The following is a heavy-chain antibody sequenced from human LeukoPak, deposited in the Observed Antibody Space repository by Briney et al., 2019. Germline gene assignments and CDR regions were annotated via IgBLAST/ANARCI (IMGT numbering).Heavy chain of an antibody. V-gene: IGHV4-31*03. CDR1: GGSISSGGYY. Sequence: SQTLSLTCTVCGGSISSGGYYWSWIRQHPGKDLEWIGYIHYNGNTYYNPSLKSRVTISVDTSKNQFSLKLSSVTAADTAVFYCARGAMGGANWFDPWGQGTLVTVSS. CDR2: IHYNGNT. D-gene: IGHD5-18*01. J-gene: IGHJ5*02. CDR3: ARGAMGGANWFDP.